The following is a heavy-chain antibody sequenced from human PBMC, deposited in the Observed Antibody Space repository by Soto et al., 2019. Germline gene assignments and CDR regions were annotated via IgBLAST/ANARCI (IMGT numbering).Heavy chain of an antibody. J-gene: IGHJ3*02. CDR1: GFTFSSYA. D-gene: IGHD3-22*01. V-gene: IGHV3-23*01. CDR2: ISGSGGST. Sequence: EVQLLESGGGLVQPGGSLRLSCAASGFTFSSYAMSWVRQAPGKGLEWVSAISGSGGSTYYADSVKGRFTIPRDNSKNTLYLQMNSLRAEDTAVYYCAKDLYYYDSSGYYYGNAFDIWGQGTMVTVSS. CDR3: AKDLYYYDSSGYYYGNAFDI.